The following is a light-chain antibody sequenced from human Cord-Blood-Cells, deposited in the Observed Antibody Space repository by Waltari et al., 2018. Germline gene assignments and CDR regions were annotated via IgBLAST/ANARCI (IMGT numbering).Light chain of an antibody. J-gene: IGLJ2*01. V-gene: IGLV1-47*01. Sequence: QSVLTQPPSASVTLGQRDTISCSGSSSNIGSNYVYCYQQLPGTAPKLLIYRNNQRPSGVPDRFSGSKSGTSASLAISGLRSEDEADYYCAAWDDSLSGLFGGGTKLTVL. CDR1: SSNIGSNY. CDR2: RNN. CDR3: AAWDDSLSGL.